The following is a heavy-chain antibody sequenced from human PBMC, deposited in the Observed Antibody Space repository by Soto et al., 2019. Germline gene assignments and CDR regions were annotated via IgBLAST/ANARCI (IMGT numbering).Heavy chain of an antibody. Sequence: GGSLRLSCAASGFTFSNAWMTWVRQAPGKGLEWVGRVESKTDAGTTDYAAPVKGRFIITRDDSKNTLYLQMNSLKTEDTAVYSCPTDEASSWYYYYYYGMDVWGQGTTVTVSS. CDR1: GFTFSNAW. CDR2: VESKTDAGTT. CDR3: PTDEASSWYYYYYYGMDV. D-gene: IGHD6-13*01. V-gene: IGHV3-15*04. J-gene: IGHJ6*02.